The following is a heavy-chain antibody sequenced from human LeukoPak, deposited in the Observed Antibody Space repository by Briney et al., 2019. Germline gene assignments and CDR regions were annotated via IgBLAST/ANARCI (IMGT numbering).Heavy chain of an antibody. Sequence: GGSLRLSCAASGFTFSSYGMHWVRQAPGKGLEWVAVIWYDGSNKYYADSVKGRFTISRDNSKNTLYLQMNSLRAEDTAVYYCARVRYSGYDPTFDIWGQGTMVTVSP. D-gene: IGHD5-12*01. CDR3: ARVRYSGYDPTFDI. CDR1: GFTFSSYG. CDR2: IWYDGSNK. J-gene: IGHJ3*02. V-gene: IGHV3-33*01.